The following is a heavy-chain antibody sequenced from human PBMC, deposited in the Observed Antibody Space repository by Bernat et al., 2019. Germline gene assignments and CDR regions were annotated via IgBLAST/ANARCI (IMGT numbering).Heavy chain of an antibody. D-gene: IGHD6-13*01. V-gene: IGHV3-30*18. CDR1: GFTFSSYG. CDR2: ISYDGSNK. CDR3: AKGTDSSSLDY. J-gene: IGHJ4*02. Sequence: QVQLVESGGGVVQPGRSLRLSCAASGFTFSSYGMHWVRQAPGKGLEWVAVISYDGSNKYYVDSVKGRFTISRDNSKNTLYLQMNSLRAEDTAVYYCAKGTDSSSLDYWGQGTLVTVSS.